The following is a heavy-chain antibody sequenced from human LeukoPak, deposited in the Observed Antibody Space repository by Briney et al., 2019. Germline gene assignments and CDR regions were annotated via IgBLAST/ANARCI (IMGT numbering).Heavy chain of an antibody. CDR1: GFTFSSYG. Sequence: PGGSLRLSCAASGFTFSSYGMHWVRQAPGKGLEWVAVISYDGSNKYYADSVKGRFTISRDNSKNTLYLQMNSLRAEDTAVYYCAKFPFGYSYGAYFDYWGQGTLVTVSS. V-gene: IGHV3-30*18. J-gene: IGHJ4*02. CDR2: ISYDGSNK. D-gene: IGHD5-18*01. CDR3: AKFPFGYSYGAYFDY.